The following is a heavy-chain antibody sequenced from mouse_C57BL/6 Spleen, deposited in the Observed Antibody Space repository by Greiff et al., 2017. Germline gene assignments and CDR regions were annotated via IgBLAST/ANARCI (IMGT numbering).Heavy chain of an antibody. D-gene: IGHD2-5*01. CDR2: INPSTGGT. V-gene: IGHV1-42*01. J-gene: IGHJ4*01. CDR3: AREGGYYSNPNYYAMGC. Sequence: VQLQQSGPELVKPGASVKISCKASGYSFTGYYMNWVKQSPEKSLEWIGEINPSTGGTTYNQKFKAKATLTVDKSSSTAYMQLKSLTSEDSAVYYCAREGGYYSNPNYYAMGCWGQGTSVTVSS. CDR1: GYSFTGYY.